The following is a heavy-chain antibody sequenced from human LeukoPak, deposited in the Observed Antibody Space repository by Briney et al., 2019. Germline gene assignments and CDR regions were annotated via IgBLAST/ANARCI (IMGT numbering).Heavy chain of an antibody. Sequence: SETLSLTCTVSGGSISSSSYYWGWIRQPPGKGLEWIGSIYYSGSTYYNPSLKSRVTISVDTSKNQFSLKLSSVTAADTAVYYCARDRVTLSRDKPITTIDYWGQGTLVTVSS. CDR2: IYYSGST. J-gene: IGHJ4*02. CDR3: ARDRVTLSRDKPITTIDY. V-gene: IGHV4-39*07. D-gene: IGHD1/OR15-1a*01. CDR1: GGSISSSSYY.